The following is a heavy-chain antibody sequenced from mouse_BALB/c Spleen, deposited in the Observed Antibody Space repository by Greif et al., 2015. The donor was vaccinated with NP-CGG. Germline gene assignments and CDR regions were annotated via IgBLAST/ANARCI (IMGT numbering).Heavy chain of an antibody. CDR1: GFTFSSYG. CDR3: AREDYYGSSYDFDY. J-gene: IGHJ2*01. D-gene: IGHD1-1*01. Sequence: EVQLVESGGGLVKPGGSLKLSCAASGFTFSSYGMSWVRQTPEKRLEWVATISGGGSYTYYPDSVKGRFTISRDNAKNNLCLQMSRLRSEDTALYYCAREDYYGSSYDFDYWGQGTTLTVSS. CDR2: ISGGGSYT. V-gene: IGHV5-9-2*01.